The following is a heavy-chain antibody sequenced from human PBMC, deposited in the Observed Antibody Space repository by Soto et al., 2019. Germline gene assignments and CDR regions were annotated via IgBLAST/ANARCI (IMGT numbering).Heavy chain of an antibody. CDR3: ARDTQGEQQLVLDY. V-gene: IGHV3-30-3*01. J-gene: IGHJ4*02. CDR1: GFTFSSYA. D-gene: IGHD6-13*01. CDR2: ISYDGSNK. Sequence: QVQLVESGGGVVQPGRSLRLSCAASGFTFSSYAMHWVRQAPGKGLEWGAVISYDGSNKYYADSVKGRFTISRDNSKNTLYLQMNSLRAEDTAVYYCARDTQGEQQLVLDYWGQGTLVTVSS.